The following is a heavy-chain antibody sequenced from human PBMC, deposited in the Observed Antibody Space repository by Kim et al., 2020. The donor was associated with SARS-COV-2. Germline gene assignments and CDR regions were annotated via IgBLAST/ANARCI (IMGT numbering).Heavy chain of an antibody. CDR1: GYSFTSYW. CDR2: IYPGDSDT. CDR3: ERGSTRYCSSTSCYPFDP. J-gene: IGHJ5*02. D-gene: IGHD2-2*01. V-gene: IGHV5-51*01. Sequence: GESLKISCKGSGYSFTSYWIGWVRQMPGKGLEWMGIIYPGDSDTRYSPSFQGQVTISADKSISTAYLQWSSLKASDTAMYYCERGSTRYCSSTSCYPFDPWGQETLVTVSS.